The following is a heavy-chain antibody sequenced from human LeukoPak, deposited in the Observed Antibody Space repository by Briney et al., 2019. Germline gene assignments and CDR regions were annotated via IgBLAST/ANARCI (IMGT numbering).Heavy chain of an antibody. CDR3: ARVYHGSGMLDF. CDR2: ISSTYIYT. Sequence: KPGGSLRLSCAASGFTFSNAWMSWVRQAPGKGLEWLSYISSTYIYTNYADSVKGRFTMSRDNAKNSLYLQMNSLRAEDTAMYYCARVYHGSGMLDFWGQGTLVTVSS. J-gene: IGHJ4*02. V-gene: IGHV3-11*05. CDR1: GFTFSNAW. D-gene: IGHD3-10*01.